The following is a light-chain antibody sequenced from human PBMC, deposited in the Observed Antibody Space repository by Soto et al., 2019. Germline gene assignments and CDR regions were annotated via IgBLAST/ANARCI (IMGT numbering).Light chain of an antibody. Sequence: QSALTQPASVSGSPGQSITISCTGTSSDVGGYNYVSWYQQHPGKAPKLMIYEVSNRPSGVSNRFSGSKSGNTASLTISGLQAEDAADYYCSSYTSSSTLGVFGGGTKLNVL. CDR3: SSYTSSSTLGV. CDR1: SSDVGGYNY. CDR2: EVS. V-gene: IGLV2-14*01. J-gene: IGLJ2*01.